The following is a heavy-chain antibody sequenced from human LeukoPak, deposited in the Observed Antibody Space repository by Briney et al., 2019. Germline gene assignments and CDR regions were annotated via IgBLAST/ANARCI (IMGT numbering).Heavy chain of an antibody. CDR1: GYTFTSNY. Sequence: WASVKVSCKASGYTFTSNYIHWVRQAPGQGLEWMGTIYPRDGSTSYAQKFQGRVTVTRDTSTSTVHMELSGLRSEDAAVYYCARDQEGFDYWGQGTLVTVSS. V-gene: IGHV1-46*01. CDR3: ARDQEGFDY. J-gene: IGHJ4*02. CDR2: IYPRDGST.